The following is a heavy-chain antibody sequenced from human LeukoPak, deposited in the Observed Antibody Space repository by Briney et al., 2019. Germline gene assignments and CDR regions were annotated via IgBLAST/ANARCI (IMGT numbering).Heavy chain of an antibody. V-gene: IGHV5-51*01. CDR3: ARHSMRSSGGSYLFDY. CDR2: IYPGDSDT. J-gene: IGHJ4*02. Sequence: GESLKISCKGSGYSFTGYWIGWVRQMPGKGLEWMGIIYPGDSDTRYSPSFQGQVTISADKSISTAYLQWSSLKASDTAMYYCARHSMRSSGGSYLFDYWGQGTLVTVSS. D-gene: IGHD2-15*01. CDR1: GYSFTGYW.